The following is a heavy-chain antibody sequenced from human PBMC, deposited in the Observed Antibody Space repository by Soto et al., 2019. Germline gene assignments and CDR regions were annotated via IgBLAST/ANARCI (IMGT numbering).Heavy chain of an antibody. D-gene: IGHD5-12*01. Sequence: QVQLQESGPGVVKPSDTLSVTCTVSGGSVSSRSHFWSWIRQPPEGGLQWIGYIYYTGNTNYSPSLKSRATLSVDTSRNQFSLRLTSVTAADTAIYYCARYDAESGSNKLDPWGQGTLVTVSS. J-gene: IGHJ5*02. CDR1: GGSVSSRSHF. CDR3: ARYDAESGSNKLDP. CDR2: IYYTGNT. V-gene: IGHV4-61*01.